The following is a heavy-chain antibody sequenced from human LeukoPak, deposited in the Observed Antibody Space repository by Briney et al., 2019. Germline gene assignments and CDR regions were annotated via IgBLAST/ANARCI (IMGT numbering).Heavy chain of an antibody. CDR3: ATTFWTTVTKKAWFDP. V-gene: IGHV3-23*01. CDR2: TSSSDPGT. D-gene: IGHD4-17*01. J-gene: IGHJ5*02. CDR1: GFPLSSYA. Sequence: GGSLRLSCAASGFPLSSYAMSWVRQASGKGPEWVSATSSSDPGTYYADSVRGRFTISRDNSKNTLYLQMNSLRAEDTAVYYCATTFWTTVTKKAWFDPWGQGTLVTVSS.